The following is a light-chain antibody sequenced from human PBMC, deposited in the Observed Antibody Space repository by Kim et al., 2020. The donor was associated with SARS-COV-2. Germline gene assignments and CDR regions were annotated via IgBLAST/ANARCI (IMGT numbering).Light chain of an antibody. CDR2: EVS. CDR3: SSYGGNNNWV. V-gene: IGLV2-8*01. Sequence: QSALTQPPSASGSPGQSVTISCTGTSSDIGGYNHVSWYQQHPGKAPKLMIYEVSKWPSGVPDRFSGSKSGNTASLTVSGLQADDEANYYCSSYGGNNNWVFGVGTQLTVL. J-gene: IGLJ3*02. CDR1: SSDIGGYNH.